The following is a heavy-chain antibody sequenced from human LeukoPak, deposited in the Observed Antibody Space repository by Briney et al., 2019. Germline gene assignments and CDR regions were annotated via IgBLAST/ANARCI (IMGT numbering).Heavy chain of an antibody. J-gene: IGHJ6*03. Sequence: GGSLRLSCAASEFIFSNYAMTWVRQAPGKGLEWVSSISGSGATTYYADSVKGRFTISRDNSKNTLFLQFNSLRPEDTAVYYCAKGGAATMRDGYNYYYYYMEVWGRGTTVTVSS. CDR1: EFIFSNYA. D-gene: IGHD5-24*01. CDR2: ISGSGATT. CDR3: AKGGAATMRDGYNYYYYYMEV. V-gene: IGHV3-23*01.